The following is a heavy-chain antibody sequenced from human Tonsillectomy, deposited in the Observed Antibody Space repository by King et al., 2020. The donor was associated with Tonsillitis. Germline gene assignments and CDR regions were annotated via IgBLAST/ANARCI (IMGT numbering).Heavy chain of an antibody. D-gene: IGHD1-26*01. CDR3: ARGATPREAHFDY. CDR1: GYSFTSYW. V-gene: IGHV5-10-1*03. J-gene: IGHJ4*02. Sequence: EVQLVESGAEVKKPGESLRISCKGSGYSFTSYWISWVRQMPGKGLEWMGRIDPSDSYTTSSPSFQGHVTISAEKSISTAYLQWSSLKASDTAMYYSARGATPREAHFDYWGQGTLVTVSS. CDR2: IDPSDSYT.